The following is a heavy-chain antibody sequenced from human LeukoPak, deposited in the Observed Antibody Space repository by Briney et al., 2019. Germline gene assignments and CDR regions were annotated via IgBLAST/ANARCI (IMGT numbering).Heavy chain of an antibody. V-gene: IGHV4-34*01. CDR1: GGSFSGYY. J-gene: IGHJ6*02. D-gene: IGHD6-19*01. CDR2: INHSGST. Sequence: SETLSLTCAVYGGSFSGYYWSWIRQPPGKGLEWIGEINHSGSTNYNPSLKSRVTISVDTSKNQFSLKLSSVTAADTAVYYCARGWRVAGQTYYYYYYGMDVWGQGTTVTVSS. CDR3: ARGWRVAGQTYYYYYYGMDV.